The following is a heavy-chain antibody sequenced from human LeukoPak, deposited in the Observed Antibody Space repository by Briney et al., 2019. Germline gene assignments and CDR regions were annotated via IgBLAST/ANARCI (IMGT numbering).Heavy chain of an antibody. J-gene: IGHJ4*02. D-gene: IGHD5-18*01. CDR3: ARGYSYGYDY. Sequence: ETGGSLRLSCAASGFTFSSYWMHWVRQAPGKGLVWVSRFNSDGSSTTYADSVKGRFTISRDNAKNTLYLQMNSLRDEDTAVYYCARGYSYGYDYWGQGTLVTVSS. CDR2: FNSDGSST. CDR1: GFTFSSYW. V-gene: IGHV3-74*01.